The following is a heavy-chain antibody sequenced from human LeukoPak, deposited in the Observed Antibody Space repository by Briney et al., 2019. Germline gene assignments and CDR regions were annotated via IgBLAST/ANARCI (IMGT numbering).Heavy chain of an antibody. CDR2: INHSGST. CDR1: GGSFSGYY. Sequence: SETLSLTCAVYGGSFSGYYWSWIRQPPGKGLEWIGEINHSGSTNYNPSLKSRVTISVDTSKNQFSLKLSSVTAADTAVYYCARGRLYGSAPIGDAWGRGTLVTVSS. V-gene: IGHV4-34*01. CDR3: ARGRLYGSAPIGDA. J-gene: IGHJ5*02. D-gene: IGHD3-10*01.